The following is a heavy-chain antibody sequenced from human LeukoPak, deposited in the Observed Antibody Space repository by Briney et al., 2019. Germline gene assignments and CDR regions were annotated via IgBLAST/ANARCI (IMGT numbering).Heavy chain of an antibody. CDR1: GGSFSGYY. V-gene: IGHV4-34*01. CDR3: ARAFRGLRFLEWSTGYYFDY. D-gene: IGHD3-3*01. Sequence: SETLSLTCAVYGGSFSGYYWSWIRQPPGKGLEWIGEINHSGSTNYNPSLKSRVTISVDTSKNQFSLKLSSVTAADTAVYYCARAFRGLRFLEWSTGYYFDYWGQGTLVTVSS. J-gene: IGHJ4*02. CDR2: INHSGST.